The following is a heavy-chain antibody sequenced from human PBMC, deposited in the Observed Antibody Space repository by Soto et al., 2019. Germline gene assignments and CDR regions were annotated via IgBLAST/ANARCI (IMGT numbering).Heavy chain of an antibody. D-gene: IGHD2-21*01. V-gene: IGHV4-4*07. CDR2: INTSGTT. CDR1: GGAISSYY. CDR3: ARGGIVVVVGSQNWSAP. J-gene: IGHJ5*02. Sequence: SETLSLTCTVSGGAISSYYWSWIRQPAGKGLEWVGRINTSGTTKYNPSLESRVTMSLDTSKNQFFLTLSSVTAADTAVYYCARGGIVVVVGSQNWSAPWGQGTLVTVSS.